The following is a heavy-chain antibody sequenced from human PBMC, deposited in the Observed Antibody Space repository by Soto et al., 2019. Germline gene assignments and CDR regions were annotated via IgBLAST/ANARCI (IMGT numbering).Heavy chain of an antibody. CDR3: AHRVLRTVFGLVTTTAIYFDF. Sequence: QITLNESGPTQVKPRQTLTLTCTFSGFSLTTSGVGVGWIRQSPGKAPEWLALIYWDDDKRYSPSLKSRLTITKDTSKNQVVLTMADADPADTATYYCAHRVLRTVFGLVTTTAIYFDFWGQGNPVAVSS. CDR1: GFSLTTSGVG. CDR2: IYWDDDK. V-gene: IGHV2-5*02. D-gene: IGHD3-3*01. J-gene: IGHJ4*02.